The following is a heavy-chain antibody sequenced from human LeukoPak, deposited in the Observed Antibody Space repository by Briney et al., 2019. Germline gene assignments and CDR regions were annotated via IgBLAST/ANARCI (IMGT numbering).Heavy chain of an antibody. Sequence: PSXXLSLTCTVSGGSISSGSYYWSWIRQPAGKGLEWIGRIYTSGSTNYNPSLKSRVTISVDTSKNQFSLKLSSVTAADTAVYYCARGDLDYWGQGTLVTVSS. CDR2: IYTSGST. J-gene: IGHJ4*02. V-gene: IGHV4-61*02. CDR3: ARGDLDY. CDR1: GGSISSGSYY. D-gene: IGHD5-24*01.